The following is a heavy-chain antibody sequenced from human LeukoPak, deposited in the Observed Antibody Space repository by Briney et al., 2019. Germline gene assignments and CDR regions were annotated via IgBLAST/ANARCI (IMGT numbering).Heavy chain of an antibody. CDR1: GFTFSSYW. Sequence: GGSLRLSCAASGFTFSSYWMNWVRQAPGKGLEWVSSISSSSSYIYYADSVKGRFTISRDNAKNSLYLQMNSLRAEDTAVYYCASGYDILTGTIEPLDYWGQGTLVTVSS. CDR3: ASGYDILTGTIEPLDY. CDR2: ISSSSSYI. J-gene: IGHJ4*02. V-gene: IGHV3-21*01. D-gene: IGHD3-9*01.